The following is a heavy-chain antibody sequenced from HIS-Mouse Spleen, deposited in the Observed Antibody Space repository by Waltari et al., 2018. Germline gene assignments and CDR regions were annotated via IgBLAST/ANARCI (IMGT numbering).Heavy chain of an antibody. CDR2: IYYSGST. CDR1: GASISRSSYY. V-gene: IGHV4-39*07. D-gene: IGHD6-13*01. CDR3: AREIPYSSSWYDWYFDL. J-gene: IGHJ2*01. Sequence: QLQLQESGPGLVQPSETLSLTCTVSGASISRSSYYAGWTRAPPGKGLEGIGSIYYSGSTYYNPSLKSRVTISVDTSKNQFSLKLSSVTAADTAVYYCAREIPYSSSWYDWYFDLWGRGTLVTVSS.